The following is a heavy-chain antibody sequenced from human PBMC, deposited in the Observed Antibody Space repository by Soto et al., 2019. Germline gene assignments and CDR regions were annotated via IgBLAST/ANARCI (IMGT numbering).Heavy chain of an antibody. J-gene: IGHJ4*02. V-gene: IGHV5-10-1*01. Sequence: GESLKISCKASGYTFTSYWITWVRQMPGKGLEWMGRIDPSDSSTKYSQSFQGHVTISTDKSITTAHLQWTSLKVSDTAIYYCAATGYTYGYHFDHWGQGTQVTVSS. CDR1: GYTFTSYW. CDR3: AATGYTYGYHFDH. D-gene: IGHD5-18*01. CDR2: IDPSDSST.